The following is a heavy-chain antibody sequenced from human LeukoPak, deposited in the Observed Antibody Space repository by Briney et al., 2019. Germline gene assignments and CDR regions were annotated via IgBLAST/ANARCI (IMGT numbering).Heavy chain of an antibody. CDR3: ARDRMGGSFDY. J-gene: IGHJ4*02. Sequence: GGSLRLSCAASGFTFDTYGMNWVRQAPGKGLEWVSFITGGSNTIYYADSVKGRFTISRDNAKNSLYLQMNSLRVEDTAVYYCARDRMGGSFDYGGQGTLVTVSS. CDR2: ITGGSNTI. D-gene: IGHD2-15*01. V-gene: IGHV3-48*01. CDR1: GFTFDTYG.